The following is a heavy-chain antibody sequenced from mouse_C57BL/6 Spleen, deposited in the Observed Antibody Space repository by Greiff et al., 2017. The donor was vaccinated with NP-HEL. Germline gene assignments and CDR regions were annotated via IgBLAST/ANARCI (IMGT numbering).Heavy chain of an antibody. V-gene: IGHV1-82*01. Sequence: VQLMESGPELVKPGASVKISCKASGYAFSSSWMNWVKQRPGKGLEWIGRIYPGDGDTNYNGKFKGKATLTADKSSSTAYMQLSSLTSEDSAVYFCARPYGSSYFDYWGQGTTLTVSS. CDR3: ARPYGSSYFDY. CDR2: IYPGDGDT. CDR1: GYAFSSSW. J-gene: IGHJ2*01. D-gene: IGHD1-1*01.